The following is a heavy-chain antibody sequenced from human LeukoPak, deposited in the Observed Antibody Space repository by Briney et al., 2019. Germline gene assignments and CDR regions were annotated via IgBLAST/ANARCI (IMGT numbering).Heavy chain of an antibody. CDR1: GYTFTSYG. CDR2: ISGYNGNT. J-gene: IGHJ3*02. Sequence: ASVKVSCKASGYTFTSYGISWVRQAPGQGLEWMGWISGYNGNTNYAQKLQGRVTMTTDTSTSTAYMELRSLRSDDTAVYYCARDLRATVVTPDAFDIWGQGTTVTVSS. V-gene: IGHV1-18*01. D-gene: IGHD4-23*01. CDR3: ARDLRATVVTPDAFDI.